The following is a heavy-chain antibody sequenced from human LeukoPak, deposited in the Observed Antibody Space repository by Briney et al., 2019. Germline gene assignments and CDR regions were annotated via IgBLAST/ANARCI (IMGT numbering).Heavy chain of an antibody. CDR2: INHSGST. CDR1: GGSFSGYY. V-gene: IGHV4-34*01. CDR3: ARAWYYCDSSGYYPFDY. D-gene: IGHD3-22*01. Sequence: SETLSLTCAVYGGSFSGYYWSWIRQPPGKGLEWIGEINHSGSTNYNPSLKSRVTISVDTSKNQFSLKLSSVTAADTAVYYCARAWYYCDSSGYYPFDYWGQGTLVTVSS. J-gene: IGHJ4*02.